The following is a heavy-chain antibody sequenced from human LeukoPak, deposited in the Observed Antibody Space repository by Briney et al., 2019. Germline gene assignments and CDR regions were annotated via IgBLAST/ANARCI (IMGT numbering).Heavy chain of an antibody. Sequence: GGSLRLSCAASGFTFSSYWMSWVRQAPGKGLEWVANTKQDGSEKYYVDSVKGRFTISRDNAKNSLYLQMNSLRAEDTAVYYCASGGSDILTAPFDYWGQGTLVTVSS. J-gene: IGHJ4*02. D-gene: IGHD3-9*01. CDR2: TKQDGSEK. CDR1: GFTFSSYW. V-gene: IGHV3-7*01. CDR3: ASGGSDILTAPFDY.